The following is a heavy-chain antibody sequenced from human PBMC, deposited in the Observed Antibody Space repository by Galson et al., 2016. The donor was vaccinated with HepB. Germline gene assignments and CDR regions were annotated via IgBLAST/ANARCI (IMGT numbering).Heavy chain of an antibody. CDR1: GFTFSSYA. CDR2: ISGSGGST. CDR3: AKGGRQQLVILES. V-gene: IGHV3-23*01. Sequence: SLRLSCAASGFTFSSYALSWVRQAPGKGLEWISLISGSGGSTYYADSVKGRFTISRDNSKNTLYLQMNSLRAEDTAVYYCAKGGRQQLVILESWGQGTLITVSS. J-gene: IGHJ5*02. D-gene: IGHD6-13*01.